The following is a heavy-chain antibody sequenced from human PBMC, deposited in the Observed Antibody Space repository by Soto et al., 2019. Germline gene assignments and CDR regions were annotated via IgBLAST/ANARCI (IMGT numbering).Heavy chain of an antibody. CDR3: AKEGEHSSGWANFDY. D-gene: IGHD6-19*01. Sequence: GGSLRLSCAASGFTFSSYDMHWVRQATGKGLEWVSAIGTAGDTYYPGSVKGRFTISRENAKNSLYLQMNSLRAGDTAVYYCAKEGEHSSGWANFDYWGQGTLVTVS. CDR1: GFTFSSYD. J-gene: IGHJ4*02. V-gene: IGHV3-13*01. CDR2: IGTAGDT.